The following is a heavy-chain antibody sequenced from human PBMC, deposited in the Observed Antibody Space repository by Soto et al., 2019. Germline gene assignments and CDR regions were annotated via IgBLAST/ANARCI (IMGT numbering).Heavy chain of an antibody. J-gene: IGHJ4*02. CDR3: TKNPRPSGWIWYEY. V-gene: IGHV3-23*01. CDR1: GFTFSGYS. CDR2: VRDPGANT. D-gene: IGHD6-19*01. Sequence: EVQLLESGGGLVQPGGSLRLSCAASGFTFSGYSMSWVRQAPGKGLEWVSSVRDPGANTNYADSVKGRFTISGDNSKNTLYLQMSYLGVEDTAVYYCTKNPRPSGWIWYEYWGQGTLVTVSS.